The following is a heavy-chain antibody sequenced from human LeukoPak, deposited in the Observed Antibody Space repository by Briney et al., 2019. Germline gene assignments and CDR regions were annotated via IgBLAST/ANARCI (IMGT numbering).Heavy chain of an antibody. CDR2: INPNSGGT. CDR1: GYSFTAFY. CDR3: ARDRLNYGGPQGYFDY. V-gene: IGHV1-2*02. J-gene: IGHJ4*02. D-gene: IGHD4-23*01. Sequence: ASVKVSFKASGYSFTAFYIHWVRQAPGQGLEWMGWINPNSGGTNYAQKFQGRVTMTRDTSISTAYMELSRLRSDDTAVYYCARDRLNYGGPQGYFDYWGQGTLVTVSS.